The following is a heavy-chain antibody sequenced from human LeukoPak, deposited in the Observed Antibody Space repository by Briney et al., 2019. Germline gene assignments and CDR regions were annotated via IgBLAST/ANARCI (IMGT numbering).Heavy chain of an antibody. D-gene: IGHD2-21*02. CDR2: IYIDSNT. V-gene: IGHV3-53*01. Sequence: GGSLRLSCAASGFTVSSNYMSWVRQAPGKGLEWVSVIYIDSNTYCADSVKGRFTISRDNSKNTVFLQMNSLRAEDTAVYYCARDREVVTAKAQMDVWGKGTTVTVSS. CDR3: ARDREVVTAKAQMDV. J-gene: IGHJ6*04. CDR1: GFTVSSNY.